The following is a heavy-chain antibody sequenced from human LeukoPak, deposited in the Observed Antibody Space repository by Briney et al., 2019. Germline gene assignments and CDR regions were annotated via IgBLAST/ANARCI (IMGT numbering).Heavy chain of an antibody. V-gene: IGHV3-53*01. Sequence: PGGSLRPSCAASGFTVSINYMSWVRQAPGKGLEWVSVIYSGGNTYYADSVKGRFTISRDNSKNTLFLQMNSLRAEDTAVYYCARDRRYYDTSGYYDWGQGTLVTVSS. CDR1: GFTVSINY. D-gene: IGHD3-22*01. CDR3: ARDRRYYDTSGYYD. CDR2: IYSGGNT. J-gene: IGHJ4*02.